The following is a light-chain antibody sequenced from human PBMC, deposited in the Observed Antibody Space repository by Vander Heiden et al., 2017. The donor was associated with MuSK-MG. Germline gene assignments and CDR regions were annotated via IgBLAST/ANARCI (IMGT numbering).Light chain of an antibody. J-gene: IGKJ2*01. Sequence: DIQMTQSPSSLSASVRDRVTITCRASQSIRSYLNWYQQKPGKAPKLLIYTASSLQSGVPSRFSGSGSGTDFTLTISSLQPEDFATYYCQQSDSTPYTFGQGTKLDIK. CDR1: QSIRSY. V-gene: IGKV1-39*01. CDR2: TAS. CDR3: QQSDSTPYT.